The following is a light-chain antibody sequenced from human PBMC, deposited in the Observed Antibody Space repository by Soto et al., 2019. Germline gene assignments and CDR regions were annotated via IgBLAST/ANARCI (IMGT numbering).Light chain of an antibody. CDR3: QQCSSSPLT. CDR1: QNIENNY. J-gene: IGKJ4*01. V-gene: IGKV3-20*01. CDR2: DAS. Sequence: EMVLTQSPGTLSLSPGEIATLSCRSSQNIENNYLAWYQQKPGQAPRLLIDDASSRATGVPDRFSGSGSGTDFTLTISRLEPEDFAVYFCQQCSSSPLTFGGGTQLELK.